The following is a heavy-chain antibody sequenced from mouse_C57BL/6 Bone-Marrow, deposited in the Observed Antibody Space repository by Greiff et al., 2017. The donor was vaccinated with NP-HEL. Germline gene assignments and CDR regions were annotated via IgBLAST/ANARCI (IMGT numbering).Heavy chain of an antibody. Sequence: EVKLVESGEGLVKPGGSLKLSCAASGFTFSSYAMSWVRQTPEKRLEWVAYISSGGDYIYYADTVKGRFPISRDNARNTLYLQKSSLKSEDIAMYYCTRDTNYGSRGAMDYWGQGTSVTVSS. CDR1: GFTFSSYA. D-gene: IGHD1-1*01. CDR2: ISSGGDYI. J-gene: IGHJ4*01. CDR3: TRDTNYGSRGAMDY. V-gene: IGHV5-9-1*02.